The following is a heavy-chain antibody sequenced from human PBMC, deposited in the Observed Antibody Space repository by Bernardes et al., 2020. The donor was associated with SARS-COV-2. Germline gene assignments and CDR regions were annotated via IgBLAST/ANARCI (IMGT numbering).Heavy chain of an antibody. CDR3: AKELAYGTTWRDYKYYFGMDV. D-gene: IGHD2-8*01. Sequence: GGSLRLSCEASGFTFSTYAMSWVHQAPGKGLEWVSDISGPGKTYYADSVKGRFIISRDNSKNTLYLEMNSLRAEDTAVYYCAKELAYGTTWRDYKYYFGMDVWGQGTTVTVSS. V-gene: IGHV3-23*01. J-gene: IGHJ6*02. CDR2: ISGPGKT. CDR1: GFTFSTYA.